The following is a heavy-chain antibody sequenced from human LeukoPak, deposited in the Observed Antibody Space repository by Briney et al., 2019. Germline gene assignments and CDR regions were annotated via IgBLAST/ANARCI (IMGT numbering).Heavy chain of an antibody. V-gene: IGHV3-21*01. CDR1: GFTFSSYS. D-gene: IGHD6-13*01. CDR2: ISSSSSYI. CDR3: ASTPGIAAAGRNY. J-gene: IGHJ4*02. Sequence: PGGFLRLSCAASGFTFSSYSMNWVRQAPGKGLEWVSSISSSSSYIYYADSVKGRFTISRDNAKNSLYLQMNSLRAEDTAVYYRASTPGIAAAGRNYWGQGTLVTVSS.